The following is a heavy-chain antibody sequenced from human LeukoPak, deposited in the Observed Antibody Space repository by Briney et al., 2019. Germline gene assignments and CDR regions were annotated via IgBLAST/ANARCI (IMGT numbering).Heavy chain of an antibody. J-gene: IGHJ4*02. CDR1: GGSISSGDYY. CDR2: IYYSGST. Sequence: PSQTLSLTCTVSGGSISSGDYYWSWIRQPPGKGLEWIGYIYYSGSTYYNPSLKSRVTISVDTSKNQFSLKLSSVTAADTAVYYCARQRLGYCSSTSCTRRRYFDYWGQGTLVTVSS. D-gene: IGHD2-2*01. CDR3: ARQRLGYCSSTSCTRRRYFDY. V-gene: IGHV4-30-4*01.